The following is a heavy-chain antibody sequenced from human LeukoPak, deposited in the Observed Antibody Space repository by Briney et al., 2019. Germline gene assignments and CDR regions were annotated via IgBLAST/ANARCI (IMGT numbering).Heavy chain of an antibody. CDR1: GASIRSHY. CDR3: ARDRVGAPGFFDY. J-gene: IGHJ4*02. Sequence: SETLSLTCTVSGASIRSHYWSWIRQPPGKGLEWIGYMYYSGSTNYNPSLKSRVTISVDTSKNQFSLKLSSVTAADTAVYYCARDRVGAPGFFDYWGQGTLVTVSS. V-gene: IGHV4-59*11. D-gene: IGHD1-26*01. CDR2: MYYSGST.